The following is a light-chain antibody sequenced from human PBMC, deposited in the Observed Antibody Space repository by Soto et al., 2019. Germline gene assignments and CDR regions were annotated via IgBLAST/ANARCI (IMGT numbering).Light chain of an antibody. V-gene: IGKV1-5*03. Sequence: IQITQAPSTLSGSVGDRVTITWRASQTISSWLAWYQQKPGKAPKLLIYKASTLKSGVPSRFSGSGSGTHFTLTISNLQPEDFATYYCQHIYSIPITFGQGTRLEIK. CDR3: QHIYSIPIT. CDR2: KAS. CDR1: QTISSW. J-gene: IGKJ5*01.